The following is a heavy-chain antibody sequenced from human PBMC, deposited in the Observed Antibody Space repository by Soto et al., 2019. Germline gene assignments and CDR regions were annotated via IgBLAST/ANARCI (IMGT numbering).Heavy chain of an antibody. CDR3: ASQRFGELYYHYYGMDV. Sequence: PSETLSLTCTVSGGSISSGDYYWSWIRQPPGKGLEWIGYIYYSGSTYHNPSLKSRVTISVDTSKNQFSLKLSSVTAADTAVYYCASQRFGELYYHYYGMDVWGQGTTVTVSS. J-gene: IGHJ6*02. CDR2: IYYSGST. V-gene: IGHV4-30-4*01. CDR1: GGSISSGDYY. D-gene: IGHD3-10*01.